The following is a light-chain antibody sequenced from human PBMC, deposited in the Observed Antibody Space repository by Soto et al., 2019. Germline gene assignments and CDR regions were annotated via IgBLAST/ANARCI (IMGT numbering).Light chain of an antibody. CDR1: QNIESN. V-gene: IGKV3-15*01. CDR2: TAS. CDR3: QQCNNWPPLN. Sequence: DIVMTQSPVTLSVSPGESATLSCRASQNIESNLAWYQQKPGQSPRLLIYTASTRASGTPARFSGSGYGTEFTLTISSLQSEDSAVYYCQQCNNWPPLNFGGGTKVEIK. J-gene: IGKJ4*01.